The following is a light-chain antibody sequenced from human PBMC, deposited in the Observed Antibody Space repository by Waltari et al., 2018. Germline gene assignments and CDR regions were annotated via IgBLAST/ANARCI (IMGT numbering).Light chain of an antibody. CDR1: SSDVGGYKY. CDR2: NVI. CDR3: SSYTSSNTLV. Sequence: QSALTQPASVSGSPGQSITISCTGTSSDVGGYKYVSWYQQSPGKAPKLMIYNVIGRPSGVSDRFSGSKSGYTASLTISGLQAEDEADYFCSSYTSSNTLVFGGGTKLTVL. J-gene: IGLJ3*02. V-gene: IGLV2-14*03.